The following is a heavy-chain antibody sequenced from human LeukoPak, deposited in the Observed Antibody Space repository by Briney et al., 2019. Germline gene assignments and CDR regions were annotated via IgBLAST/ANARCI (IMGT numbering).Heavy chain of an antibody. CDR3: ATAVAGTCFDY. CDR1: GFTFSSYG. Sequence: GGSLRLSCAASGFTFSSYGMHWVRRAPGKGLDWVAVISYDGSNKYYADSLKGRFTISRDNSKNTLYLQMNSLRAEDTAVYYCATAVAGTCFDYWGQGTLVTVSS. D-gene: IGHD6-19*01. V-gene: IGHV3-30*03. J-gene: IGHJ4*02. CDR2: ISYDGSNK.